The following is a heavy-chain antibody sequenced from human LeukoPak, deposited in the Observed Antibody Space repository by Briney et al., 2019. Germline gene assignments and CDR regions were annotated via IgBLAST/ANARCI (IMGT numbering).Heavy chain of an antibody. Sequence: GGCLRLSCVGSAFTFSSYWMSWVRQAPWKGLEWVANIKQDGSEKDYVDSVKGRFTISRDNARNSLYLQMNSLRAEDTAVYYCARGSSGWYFDFWGQGTLVTVSS. CDR3: ARGSSGWYFDF. J-gene: IGHJ4*02. CDR1: AFTFSSYW. CDR2: IKQDGSEK. V-gene: IGHV3-7*01. D-gene: IGHD6-19*01.